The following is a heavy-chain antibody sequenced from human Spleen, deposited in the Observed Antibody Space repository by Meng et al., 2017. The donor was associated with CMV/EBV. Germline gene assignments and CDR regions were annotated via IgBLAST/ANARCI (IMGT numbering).Heavy chain of an antibody. Sequence: GGSLRLSCAASGFSFNNYGIHWVRQAPGKGLEWVAFIQYDGSNKYYADSVKGRFIISRDSSENTVYLQMNSLRAEDTAIYYCEKDLGYYDSSGYGDYWGQGTLVTVSS. V-gene: IGHV3-30*02. CDR2: IQYDGSNK. J-gene: IGHJ4*02. CDR1: GFSFNNYG. CDR3: EKDLGYYDSSGYGDY. D-gene: IGHD3-22*01.